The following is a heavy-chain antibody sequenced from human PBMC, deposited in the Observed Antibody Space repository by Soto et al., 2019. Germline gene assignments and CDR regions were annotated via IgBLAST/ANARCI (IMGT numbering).Heavy chain of an antibody. V-gene: IGHV3-74*01. CDR3: TKYRVTFLRDGLDF. CDR1: GFTFSNYW. J-gene: IGHJ1*01. CDR2: IAADGSNT. D-gene: IGHD1-1*01. Sequence: EVQLVESGGGLVQPGGSLRISCAASGFTFSNYWMYWVRKVPGKGLVWVSRIAADGSNTAYADSVEGRFSISRDNAKNTWHLQMNSLSPDDTSLYYGTKYRVTFLRDGLDFWGQGTMVTVSS.